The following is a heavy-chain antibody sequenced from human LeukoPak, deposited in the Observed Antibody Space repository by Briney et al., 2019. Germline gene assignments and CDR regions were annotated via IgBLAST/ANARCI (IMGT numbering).Heavy chain of an antibody. D-gene: IGHD5-12*01. CDR1: GFIFSNYA. V-gene: IGHV3-23*01. CDR3: AKDDAWVRYQD. CDR2: FSGSGGST. J-gene: IGHJ4*02. Sequence: GGSLRLSCAASGFIFSNYAMSWVRQAPGKGLQWVSAFSGSGGSTYYADSVKGRFTISRDNSKNTLDLQMNSLRAEDTAVYYCAKDDAWVRYQDWGQGTLVTVSS.